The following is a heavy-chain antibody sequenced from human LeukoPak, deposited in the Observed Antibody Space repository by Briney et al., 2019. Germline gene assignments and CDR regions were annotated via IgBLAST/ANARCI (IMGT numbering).Heavy chain of an antibody. J-gene: IGHJ4*02. CDR3: AKGDCSSTSCPSDY. Sequence: PGGSLGLSCAASGFTFSSYAMSWVRQAPGKGLEWVSAISGSGGSTYYADSVKGRFTISRDNSKNTLYLQVNSLRAEDTAVYYCAKGDCSSTSCPSDYWGQGTLVTVSS. D-gene: IGHD2-2*01. CDR1: GFTFSSYA. CDR2: ISGSGGST. V-gene: IGHV3-23*01.